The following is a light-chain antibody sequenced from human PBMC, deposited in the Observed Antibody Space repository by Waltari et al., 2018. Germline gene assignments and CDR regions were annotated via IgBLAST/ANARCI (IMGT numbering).Light chain of an antibody. CDR2: WAS. Sequence: DIVMTQSPDSLTVSLGERATINCKSSQTILYSSSNKNYLAWYQQKPRQPPKRLIYWASTRESGVPDRFSGTGSGTEFTLTISRLQAEDVAVYYCQQYFKTPLTFGGGTKVEIK. J-gene: IGKJ4*01. CDR3: QQYFKTPLT. V-gene: IGKV4-1*01. CDR1: QTILYSSSNKNY.